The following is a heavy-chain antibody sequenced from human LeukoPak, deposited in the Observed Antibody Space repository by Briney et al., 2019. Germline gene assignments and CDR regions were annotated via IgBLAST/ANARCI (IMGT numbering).Heavy chain of an antibody. CDR1: GGSISSYY. D-gene: IGHD3-10*01. V-gene: IGHV4-59*01. J-gene: IGHJ2*01. Sequence: SETLSLTCTVSGGSISSYYWSWIRQPPGKGLEWIGYIYYSGSTKYNPSLKSRVTISVDTSKKQFSLKLSSVTAADTAVYYCARSITSDLYFDLWGRGTLVTVSS. CDR3: ARSITSDLYFDL. CDR2: IYYSGST.